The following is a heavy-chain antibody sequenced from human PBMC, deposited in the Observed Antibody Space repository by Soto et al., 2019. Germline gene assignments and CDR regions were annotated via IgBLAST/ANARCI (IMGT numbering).Heavy chain of an antibody. D-gene: IGHD2-2*01. V-gene: IGHV4-31*03. J-gene: IGHJ2*01. CDR2: IYYSGNP. CDR3: ASRIVVVPAAIEWTYWYFDL. CDR1: GGSISSAGYH. Sequence: QVQLQESGPGLVRPSQTLSLTCTVSGGSISSAGYHWSWIRQQPGKGLEWIGYIYYSGNPHYNASLKSRVTMSIDTSKNQFSLELSSVTTADTAVYYCASRIVVVPAAIEWTYWYFDLWGRGTLVTVSS.